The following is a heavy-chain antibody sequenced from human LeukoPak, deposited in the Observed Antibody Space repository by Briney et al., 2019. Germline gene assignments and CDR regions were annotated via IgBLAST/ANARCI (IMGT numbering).Heavy chain of an antibody. D-gene: IGHD7-27*01. Sequence: WASVKVSCKASGYTFTSYDINWVRHATGQGLEWMGWMNPNSGNTGYAQKFQGRVTMTRNTSISTAYMELSSLRSGDTAVYYCARTTNWGYYYYYYGMDVWGQGTTVTVSS. CDR1: GYTFTSYD. J-gene: IGHJ6*02. CDR2: MNPNSGNT. CDR3: ARTTNWGYYYYYYGMDV. V-gene: IGHV1-8*01.